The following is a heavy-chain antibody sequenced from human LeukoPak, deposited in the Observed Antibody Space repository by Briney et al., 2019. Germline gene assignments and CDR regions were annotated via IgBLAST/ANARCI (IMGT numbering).Heavy chain of an antibody. CDR1: GGTFSSYT. CDR2: IIPILGTA. J-gene: IGHJ6*03. D-gene: IGHD5-18*01. CDR3: ARKILAMVENNYYYMDV. Sequence: ASVKVSCKASGGTFSSYTISWVRQAPGQGLEWMGRIIPILGTANYAQKFQGRVTITADKSTSTAYMELSSLRSEDTAVYYCARKILAMVENNYYYMDVWGKGTTVTVSS. V-gene: IGHV1-69*08.